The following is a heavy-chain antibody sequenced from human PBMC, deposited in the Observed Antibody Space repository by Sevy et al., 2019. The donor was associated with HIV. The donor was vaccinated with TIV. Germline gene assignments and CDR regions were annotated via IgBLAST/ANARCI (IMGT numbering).Heavy chain of an antibody. V-gene: IGHV3-15*01. CDR1: GFTFSNAW. Sequence: GGSLSLSCAASGFTFSNAWMSWVRQAPGKGLEWVGRIKSKTDGGTTDYAAPVKGRVTISRDDSKNSLYLQMNSLNTEDTAVYYCTTEEIYYYDSSGYYGAFDIWGQGTMVTVS. J-gene: IGHJ3*02. CDR2: IKSKTDGGTT. D-gene: IGHD3-22*01. CDR3: TTEEIYYYDSSGYYGAFDI.